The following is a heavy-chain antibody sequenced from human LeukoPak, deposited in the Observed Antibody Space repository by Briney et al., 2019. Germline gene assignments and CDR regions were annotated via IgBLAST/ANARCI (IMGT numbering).Heavy chain of an antibody. CDR3: ARHIPYGSGKFTNWFDP. Sequence: GESLKVSCKGSGYSFTSYWIGWVRQMPGKGLEWMGIIYPGDSDTRYSPSFQGQVTISADKSISTAYLQWSSLKASDTAMYYCARHIPYGSGKFTNWFDPWGQGTLVTVSS. J-gene: IGHJ5*02. CDR1: GYSFTSYW. V-gene: IGHV5-51*01. CDR2: IYPGDSDT. D-gene: IGHD3-10*01.